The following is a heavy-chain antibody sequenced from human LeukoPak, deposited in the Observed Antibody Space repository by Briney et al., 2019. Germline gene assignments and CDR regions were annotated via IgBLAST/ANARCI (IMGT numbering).Heavy chain of an antibody. CDR2: IYTSGST. V-gene: IGHV4-4*07. CDR1: GGSFSGYY. J-gene: IGHJ4*02. D-gene: IGHD4-17*01. Sequence: SETLSLTCAVYGGSFSGYYWSWIRQPAGKGLEWIGRIYTSGSTDYNPSLKSRVTISVDTSKNQFSLKLYSVTAADTAVYYCAREREGPYGYLDYWGQGTLVTVSS. CDR3: AREREGPYGYLDY.